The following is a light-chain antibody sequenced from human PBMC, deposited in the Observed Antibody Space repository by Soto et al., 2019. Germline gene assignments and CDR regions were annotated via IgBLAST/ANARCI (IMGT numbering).Light chain of an antibody. CDR3: SSYTSSSILSV. V-gene: IGLV2-14*01. CDR1: SSDGGGYNY. CDR2: EVS. Sequence: QSALTQPASVSGSPGQSITISCTGTSSDGGGYNYVSWYQQHPGKAPKLMIYEVSNRPSGVSNRFSGYKSGNTASLTISGLPAEHEADYYCSSYTSSSILSVFGPGTKATVL. J-gene: IGLJ1*01.